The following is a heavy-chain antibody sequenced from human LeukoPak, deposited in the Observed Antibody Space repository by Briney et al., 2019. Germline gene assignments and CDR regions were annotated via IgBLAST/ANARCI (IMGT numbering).Heavy chain of an antibody. J-gene: IGHJ4*02. V-gene: IGHV1-2*04. D-gene: IGHD3-10*01. Sequence: GASVKVSCKASGYTFIGYHIQWVRQAPGQGLEWMGWIDPSSGGTNYAQKFQGWVIMTRDTSINTAYMELSRLRSNDTAVYYCARALSVSMIRGIIIPYNFDHWGQGTLVTVSS. CDR3: ARALSVSMIRGIIIPYNFDH. CDR2: IDPSSGGT. CDR1: GYTFIGYH.